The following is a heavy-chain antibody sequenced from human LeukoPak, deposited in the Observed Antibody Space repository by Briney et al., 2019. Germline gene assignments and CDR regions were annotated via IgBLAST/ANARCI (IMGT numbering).Heavy chain of an antibody. V-gene: IGHV1-69*05. CDR3: VTGDPARDY. Sequence: ASVKVPCKASGGTFSSYAISWVRQAPGQGLEWMGGIIPIFGTANYAQKFQGRVTITTDESTSTAYMELSSLRSEDTAVYYCVTGDPARDYWGQGTLVTVSS. J-gene: IGHJ4*02. CDR2: IIPIFGTA. D-gene: IGHD1-1*01. CDR1: GGTFSSYA.